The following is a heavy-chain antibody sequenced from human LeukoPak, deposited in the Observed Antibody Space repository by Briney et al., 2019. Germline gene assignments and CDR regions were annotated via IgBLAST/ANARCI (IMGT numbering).Heavy chain of an antibody. CDR2: IYHSGST. V-gene: IGHV4-30-2*01. CDR3: ARQTRTTFDP. CDR1: GGSISSGGYS. J-gene: IGHJ5*02. Sequence: SETLSLTWAVSGGSISSGGYSWSWIRQPPGKGLEWIGYIYHSGSTYYNPSLKSRVTISVDRSKSQFSLELSSVTAADTAVYYCARQTRTTFDPWGQGTLVTVSS. D-gene: IGHD2-2*01.